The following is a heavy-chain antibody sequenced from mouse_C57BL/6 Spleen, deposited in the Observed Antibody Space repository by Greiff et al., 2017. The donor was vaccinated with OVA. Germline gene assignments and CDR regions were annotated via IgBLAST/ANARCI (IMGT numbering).Heavy chain of an antibody. V-gene: IGHV3-6*01. CDR2: ISYDGSN. CDR3: ARDRGDYGSSYGGFAY. J-gene: IGHJ3*01. Sequence: ESGPGLVKPSQSLSLTCSVPGYSITSGYYWNWIRQFPGNKLEWMGYISYDGSNNYNPSLKNRISITRDTSKNQFFLKLNSVTTEDTATYYCARDRGDYGSSYGGFAYWGQGTLVTVSA. CDR1: GYSITSGYY. D-gene: IGHD1-1*01.